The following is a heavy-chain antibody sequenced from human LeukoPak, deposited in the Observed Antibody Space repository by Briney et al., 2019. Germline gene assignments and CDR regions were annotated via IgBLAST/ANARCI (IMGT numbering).Heavy chain of an antibody. Sequence: SETLSLTCTVSGYSISSGYYWGWIRQPPGKGLEWIGSIYYSGSTYYNPFLKSRVTISVDTSQNQFSLKLNSVTAADTAVYYCARFPYGYNSNLIVDPWGQGTLVTVSS. CDR3: ARFPYGYNSNLIVDP. CDR1: GYSISSGYY. V-gene: IGHV4-38-2*02. CDR2: IYYSGST. J-gene: IGHJ5*02. D-gene: IGHD6-13*01.